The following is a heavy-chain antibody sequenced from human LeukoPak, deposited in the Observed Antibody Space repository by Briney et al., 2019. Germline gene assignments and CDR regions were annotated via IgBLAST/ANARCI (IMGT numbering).Heavy chain of an antibody. CDR1: GFTFSTFW. V-gene: IGHV3-74*01. J-gene: IGHJ4*02. CDR2: INHDGSST. CDR3: TSANYGPAY. Sequence: TGGSLRLSCATSGFTFSTFWMHWVRQAPGKGLVWVSRINHDGSSTNYADSVKGRFTISRDNAKNSLYLQMNSLRAEDTAVYYCTSANYGPAYWGQGTLVTVSS. D-gene: IGHD5-24*01.